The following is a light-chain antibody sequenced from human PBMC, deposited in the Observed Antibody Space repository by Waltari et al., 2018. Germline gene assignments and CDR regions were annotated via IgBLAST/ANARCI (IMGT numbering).Light chain of an antibody. J-gene: IGLJ3*02. V-gene: IGLV2-14*01. Sequence: QSALTQPPSVSGSPGQSITISSTGTSLDLGHDPPPSWYQQLPGKVPKLIIYDVSTRPSGVSHRFSGSKSGNSASLTISGLQPDDEAGYYCSSFTTRRTWVFGGGTKLTVL. CDR1: SLDLGHDPP. CDR3: SSFTTRRTWV. CDR2: DVS.